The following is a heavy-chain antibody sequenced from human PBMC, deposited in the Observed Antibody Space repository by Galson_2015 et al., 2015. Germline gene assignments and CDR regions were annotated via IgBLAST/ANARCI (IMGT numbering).Heavy chain of an antibody. CDR1: GGTFSSYT. CDR3: ARDNMVRGVGRSENYYFDY. D-gene: IGHD3-10*01. V-gene: IGHV1-69*04. CDR2: IIPILGIA. J-gene: IGHJ4*02. Sequence: SVKVSCKASGGTFSSYTISWVRQAPGQGLEWMGRIIPILGIANYAQKFQGRVTITADKSTSTAYMELSSLRPEDTAVYYCARDNMVRGVGRSENYYFDYWGQGTLVTVSS.